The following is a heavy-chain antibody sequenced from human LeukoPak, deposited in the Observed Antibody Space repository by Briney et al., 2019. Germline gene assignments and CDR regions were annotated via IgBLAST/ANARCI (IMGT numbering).Heavy chain of an antibody. CDR2: ISAYNGNT. CDR3: AGVKLFGASAGAFDI. V-gene: IGHV1-18*01. Sequence: ASVKVSCKASGYTFTSYGISWVRQAPGQGLEWMGWISAYNGNTNYAQKLQGRVTITTDTSPSTASMEPRSVRSADTTLYYFAGVKLFGASAGAFDICGQERMVTVSS. D-gene: IGHD4/OR15-4a*01. J-gene: IGHJ3*02. CDR1: GYTFTSYG.